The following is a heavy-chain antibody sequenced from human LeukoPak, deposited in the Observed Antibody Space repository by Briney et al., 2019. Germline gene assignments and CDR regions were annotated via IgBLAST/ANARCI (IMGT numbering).Heavy chain of an antibody. J-gene: IGHJ4*02. Sequence: PSETLSLTCTVSGDSISNYYWSWIRQPPGKRLEWIGYIWPSGSTNYNPSLSGRVAISLDKSRNHFTLMVTAVTAADTAFYYCARKGPEHLPTYFDHWGRGILVTVSS. V-gene: IGHV4-4*08. D-gene: IGHD2-21*01. CDR3: ARKGPEHLPTYFDH. CDR1: GDSISNYY. CDR2: IWPSGST.